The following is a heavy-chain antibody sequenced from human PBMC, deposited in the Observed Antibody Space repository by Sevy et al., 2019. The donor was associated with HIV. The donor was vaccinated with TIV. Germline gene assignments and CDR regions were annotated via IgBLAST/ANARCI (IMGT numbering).Heavy chain of an antibody. D-gene: IGHD5-18*01. CDR3: ARDFTTMVTGLAYFDY. CDR2: ISYDGSNK. CDR1: GFTFSSYA. Sequence: GGSLRLSCAASGFTFSSYAMHWVRQAPGKGLEWVAVISYDGSNKYYADSVKGRFTISRDNSKNTLYLQMNSLRAEDTAEYYCARDFTTMVTGLAYFDYWGQGTLVTVSS. J-gene: IGHJ4*02. V-gene: IGHV3-30-3*01.